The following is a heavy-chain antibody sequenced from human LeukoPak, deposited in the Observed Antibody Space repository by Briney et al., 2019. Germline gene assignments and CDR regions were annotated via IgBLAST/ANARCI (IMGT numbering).Heavy chain of an antibody. D-gene: IGHD7-27*01. J-gene: IGHJ4*02. CDR3: ARDDDWGSLDY. V-gene: IGHV3-72*01. CDR1: GFTFSDHY. Sequence: GGSLRLSCAASGFTFSDHYMDWVRQAPGKGLEWVGRSRNKAKSYTTEYAASVKGRFTISRDVSKNSLYLQMNSLKTEDTAGYYCARDDDWGSLDYWGQGSLVTVSS. CDR2: SRNKAKSYTT.